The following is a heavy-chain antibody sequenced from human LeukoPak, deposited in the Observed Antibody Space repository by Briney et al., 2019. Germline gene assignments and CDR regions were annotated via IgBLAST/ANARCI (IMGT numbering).Heavy chain of an antibody. CDR2: TYYRSKWYN. CDR1: GGSVSSKSVV. D-gene: IGHD2-15*01. V-gene: IGHV6-1*01. J-gene: IGHJ6*02. Sequence: SQTLSLTCAISGGSVSSKSVVWNWIRQSPSRGLEWLGRTYYRSKWYNDYAVSVKSRITIDPDTSKNQFSLQLNSVTPEDTAVYYCARDLSTPEDLKGYCSGGSCYYYGMDVWGQGTTVTVSS. CDR3: ARDLSTPEDLKGYCSGGSCYYYGMDV.